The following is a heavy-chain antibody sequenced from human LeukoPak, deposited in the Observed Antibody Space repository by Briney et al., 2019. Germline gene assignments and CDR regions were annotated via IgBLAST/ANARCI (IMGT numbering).Heavy chain of an antibody. D-gene: IGHD3-10*01. J-gene: IGHJ4*02. CDR3: ARERSPRYFDF. V-gene: IGHV3-48*01. CDR2: ISSSSSPI. CDR1: GFTFSSYS. Sequence: PGGSLRLSCAASGFTFSSYSMNWVRQAPGEGLEWVSYISSSSSPIYYADSVKGRFTISRDNAKNSLSLQMNSLRAEDTAVYYCARERSPRYFDFWSQGTLVTVSS.